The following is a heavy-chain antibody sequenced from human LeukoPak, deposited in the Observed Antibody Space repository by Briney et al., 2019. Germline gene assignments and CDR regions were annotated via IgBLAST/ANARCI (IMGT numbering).Heavy chain of an antibody. Sequence: SETLSLTCTVSGGSISSGSYYWSWIRQPAGKGLEWIGRIYTSGSTNYNPSLKSRATISVDTSKNQFSLKLSSVTAADTAVYYCASCEVAGTGVDYWGQGTLVTVSS. D-gene: IGHD6-19*01. CDR1: GGSISSGSYY. CDR2: IYTSGST. V-gene: IGHV4-61*02. J-gene: IGHJ4*02. CDR3: ASCEVAGTGVDY.